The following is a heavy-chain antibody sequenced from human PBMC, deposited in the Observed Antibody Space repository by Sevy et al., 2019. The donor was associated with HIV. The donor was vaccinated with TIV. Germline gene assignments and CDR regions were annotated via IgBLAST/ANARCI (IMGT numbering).Heavy chain of an antibody. V-gene: IGHV3-33*01. CDR3: ARPILGVTTSTYFDS. CDR1: GFPFSSFD. D-gene: IGHD1-26*01. CDR2: IWNDGSQK. J-gene: IGHJ4*02. Sequence: GGSLRLSCSASGFPFSSFDMHWVRQAPGKGLEWVALIWNDGSQKYFADSLKGRLTISRDNSKNTLFLQMNSLRAEDTAVYYCARPILGVTTSTYFDSWGQGTLVTVSS.